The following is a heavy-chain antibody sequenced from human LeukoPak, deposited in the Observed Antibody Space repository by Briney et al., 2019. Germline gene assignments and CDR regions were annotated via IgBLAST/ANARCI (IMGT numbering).Heavy chain of an antibody. J-gene: IGHJ4*02. D-gene: IGHD6-13*01. V-gene: IGHV4-34*01. CDR3: AIPGYSSSWYGIDY. CDR1: GGSISGYY. Sequence: SKTLSLTCTVSGGSISGYYWSWIRQPPGKGLEWIGEINHSGSTNYNPSLKSRVTISVDTSKNQFSLKLSSVTAADTAVYYCAIPGYSSSWYGIDYWGQGTLVTVSS. CDR2: INHSGST.